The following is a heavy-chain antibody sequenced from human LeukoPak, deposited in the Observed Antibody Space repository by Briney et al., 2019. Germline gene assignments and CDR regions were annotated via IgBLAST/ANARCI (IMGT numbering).Heavy chain of an antibody. CDR3: AKGSYYDSNGSFYFDY. D-gene: IGHD3-22*01. CDR1: GFNFASNW. CDR2: INSGGSGT. V-gene: IGHV3-74*01. J-gene: IGHJ4*02. Sequence: GGSLRLSCAASGFNFASNWMHWVRQTPGKGLMWVSRINSGGSGTSYADSVEGRFTISRDNSKNTLYVQVNSLGTEDTAAYYCAKGSYYDSNGSFYFDYWGQGTLVTVSS.